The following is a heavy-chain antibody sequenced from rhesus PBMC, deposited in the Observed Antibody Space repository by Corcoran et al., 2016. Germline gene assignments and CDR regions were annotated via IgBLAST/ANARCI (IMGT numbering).Heavy chain of an antibody. J-gene: IGHJ6*01. CDR1: GDSIIRGYA. V-gene: IGHV4-127*01. CDR2: IGG. CDR3: ASGLNYGAPNFGLDS. Sequence: QVQLKESGPGLVKPSETLSLHCTVTGDSIIRGYAWCWIRKLPGKGLEWMGYIGGYYNPSLKSRVTISKDTSKNQFSLNLTSVTAADTAVYYCASGLNYGAPNFGLDSWGQGVVVTVSS. D-gene: IGHD1-26*01.